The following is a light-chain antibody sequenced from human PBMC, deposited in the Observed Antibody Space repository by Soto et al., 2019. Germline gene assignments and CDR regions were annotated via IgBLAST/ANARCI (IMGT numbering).Light chain of an antibody. CDR3: QQRSNWLYT. CDR1: QSVTSY. Sequence: EIVLTQSPATLSLSPGERATLSCRARQSVTSYLPGYQRKPGQAPRLLIYVATNRATGIPARFSGSGSGTDFTLTISSLEPEDFAVYYCQQRSNWLYTFGQGTKLEIK. V-gene: IGKV3-11*01. J-gene: IGKJ2*01. CDR2: VAT.